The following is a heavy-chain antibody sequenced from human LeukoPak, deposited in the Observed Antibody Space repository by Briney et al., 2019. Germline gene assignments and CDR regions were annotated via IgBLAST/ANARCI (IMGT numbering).Heavy chain of an antibody. CDR2: IKSKADGGTT. CDR3: TTASAAFDY. Sequence: PGGSLRLSCAASGLIFSNAWMSWVRQAPGKGLEWVGRIKSKADGGTTDYAAPVKGRFTISRDDSKNTLYLEMNSLKTEDTAVYHCTTASAAFDYWGQGTLVTVSS. D-gene: IGHD2-2*01. CDR1: GLIFSNAW. V-gene: IGHV3-15*01. J-gene: IGHJ4*02.